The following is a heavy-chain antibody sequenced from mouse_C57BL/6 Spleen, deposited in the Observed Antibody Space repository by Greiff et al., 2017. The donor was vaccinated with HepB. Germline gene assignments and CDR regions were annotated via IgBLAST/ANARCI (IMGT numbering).Heavy chain of an antibody. CDR2: IDPETGGT. V-gene: IGHV1-15*01. CDR3: TRGGFYAMDY. CDR1: GYTFTDYE. Sequence: VKLMESGAELVRPGASVTLSCKASGYTFTDYEMHWVKQTPVHGLEWIGAIDPETGGTAYNQKFKGKAILTADKSSSTAYMELRSLTSEDSAVYYCTRGGFYAMDYWGQGTSVTVSS. J-gene: IGHJ4*01.